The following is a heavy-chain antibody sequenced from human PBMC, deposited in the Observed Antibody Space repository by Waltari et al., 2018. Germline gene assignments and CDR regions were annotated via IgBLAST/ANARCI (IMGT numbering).Heavy chain of an antibody. D-gene: IGHD6-13*01. V-gene: IGHV4-4*07. CDR2: IYTSGIT. Sequence: QVQLQESGPGLVKPAETLSLTCTVSGGPISSYYWSWIPLPAGKGLEWIGRIYTSGITPYNPSLKSRVTMSVDTSKNQFSLKLTSVTAADTAVYYCAGEGASGASSSWYLSNWFDPWGQGTLVTVSS. CDR1: GGPISSYY. CDR3: AGEGASGASSSWYLSNWFDP. J-gene: IGHJ5*02.